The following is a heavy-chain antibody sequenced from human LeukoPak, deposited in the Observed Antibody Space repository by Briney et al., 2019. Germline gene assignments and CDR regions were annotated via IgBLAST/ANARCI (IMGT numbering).Heavy chain of an antibody. CDR1: GFTFSNHA. D-gene: IGHD1-7*01. J-gene: IGHJ4*02. V-gene: IGHV3-23*01. Sequence: GGSLRLSCAASGFTFSNHAMSWVRQAPGKGLEWVSGISGTGGGTNYAGSVKGRFTISRDNSKNKLYLQMNSLRAEDTAVYYCAKDPYSYKNYARSIDYWGQGILVTVSS. CDR2: ISGTGGGT. CDR3: AKDPYSYKNYARSIDY.